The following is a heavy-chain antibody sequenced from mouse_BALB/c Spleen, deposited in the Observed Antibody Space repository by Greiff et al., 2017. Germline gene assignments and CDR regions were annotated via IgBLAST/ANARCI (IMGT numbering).Heavy chain of an antibody. CDR1: GYTFTDYN. Sequence: EVKLQESGPELVKPGASVKISCKASGYTFTDYNMHWVKQSHGKSLEWIGYIYPYNGGTGYNQKFKSKATLTVDNSSSTAYMELRSLTSEDSAVYYCARGGLMITTTGFAYWGQGTLVTVSA. V-gene: IGHV1S29*02. D-gene: IGHD2-4*01. CDR2: IYPYNGGT. J-gene: IGHJ3*01. CDR3: ARGGLMITTTGFAY.